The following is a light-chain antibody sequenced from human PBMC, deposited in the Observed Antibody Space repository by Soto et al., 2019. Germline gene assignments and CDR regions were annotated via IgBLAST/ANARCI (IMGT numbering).Light chain of an antibody. CDR1: QSIERY. CDR2: ATS. J-gene: IGKJ2*01. CDR3: QQTYTVPYT. V-gene: IGKV1-39*01. Sequence: DIQMTQSPSSLSASVGDRVTITCRASQSIERYLNWYQQKSGKATKFLMYATSHLQCGVPSRFSGSGSGTEFTLTISGLQPEDFGSYYCQQTYTVPYTFGQGTKLEIE.